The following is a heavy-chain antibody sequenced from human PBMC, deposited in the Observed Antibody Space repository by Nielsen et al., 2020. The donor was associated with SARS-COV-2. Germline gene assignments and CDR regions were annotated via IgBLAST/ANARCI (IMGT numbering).Heavy chain of an antibody. CDR1: GFTFSSYW. J-gene: IGHJ6*03. V-gene: IGHV3-7*01. Sequence: GESLKISCAASGFTFSSYWMSWVRQAPGKGLEWAANIKQDGSEKYYVDSVKGRFTISRDNAKNSLYLQMNSLRAEDTAVYYCARVGLAARPIKGYYYYYMDVWGKGTTVTVSS. CDR2: IKQDGSEK. CDR3: ARVGLAARPIKGYYYYYMDV. D-gene: IGHD6-6*01.